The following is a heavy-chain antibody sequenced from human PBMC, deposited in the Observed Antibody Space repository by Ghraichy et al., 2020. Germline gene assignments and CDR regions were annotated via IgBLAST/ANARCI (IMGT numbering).Heavy chain of an antibody. D-gene: IGHD3-10*01. CDR2: MNPNSGNT. CDR1: GYTFTSYD. CDR3: ASGSTMVRGVSPTGYYGMDV. V-gene: IGHV1-8*01. J-gene: IGHJ6*02. Sequence: ASAKVSCKASGYTFTSYDINWVRQATGQGLEWMGWMNPNSGNTVYAQKFQGRVTMTRNTSISTAYMELSSLRSDDTAVYYCASGSTMVRGVSPTGYYGMDVWGQGTTVTVSS.